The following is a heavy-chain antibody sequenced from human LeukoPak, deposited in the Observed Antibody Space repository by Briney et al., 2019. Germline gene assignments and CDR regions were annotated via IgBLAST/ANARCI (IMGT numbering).Heavy chain of an antibody. CDR1: GFTFSSYE. D-gene: IGHD4-23*01. CDR2: ISSSGRTI. V-gene: IGHV3-48*03. Sequence: GGSLRLSCVASGFTFSSYEINWVRQAPGKGLEWVSYISSSGRTIYYADSVKGRFTISRDNAKNSLYLQMNSLRAEDTAVYYCARDYGGSSPFDYWGQGTLVTVSS. J-gene: IGHJ4*02. CDR3: ARDYGGSSPFDY.